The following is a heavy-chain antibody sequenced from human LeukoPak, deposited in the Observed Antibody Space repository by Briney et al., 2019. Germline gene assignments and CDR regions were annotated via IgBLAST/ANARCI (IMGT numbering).Heavy chain of an antibody. D-gene: IGHD2-2*01. Sequence: PGGSLRLSCAASGFTFSSYWMHWVRQAPGKGLVRVSRINSDGSSTSYADSVKGRFTISRDNAKNTLYLQMNSLRAEDTAVYYCAREWCSSTSCWENFDYWGQGTLVTVSS. CDR1: GFTFSSYW. V-gene: IGHV3-74*01. CDR2: INSDGSST. CDR3: AREWCSSTSCWENFDY. J-gene: IGHJ4*02.